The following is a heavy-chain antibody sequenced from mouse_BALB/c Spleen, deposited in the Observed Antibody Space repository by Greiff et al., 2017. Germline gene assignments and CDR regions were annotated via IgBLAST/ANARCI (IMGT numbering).Heavy chain of an antibody. Sequence: EVQLQQSGPELVKPGASVKMSCKASGYTFTSYVMHWVKQKPGQGLEWIGYINPYNDGTKYNEKFKGKATLTSDKSSSTAYMELSSLTSEDSAVYYCARSLLRPWFAYWGQGTLVTVSA. J-gene: IGHJ3*01. CDR3: ARSLLRPWFAY. V-gene: IGHV1-14*01. D-gene: IGHD1-2*01. CDR2: INPYNDGT. CDR1: GYTFTSYV.